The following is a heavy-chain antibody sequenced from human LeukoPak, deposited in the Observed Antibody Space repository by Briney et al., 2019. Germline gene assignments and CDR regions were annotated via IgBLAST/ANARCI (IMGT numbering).Heavy chain of an antibody. J-gene: IGHJ6*03. D-gene: IGHD2-8*02. Sequence: SETLSLTCTVSGGSISSSSYYWGWIRQPPGKGLEWIGSIYYSGSTYYNPSLKSRVTISVDTSKNQFSLKLSSVTAADTAVYYCARDLVSYYYMDVWGKGTTVTVSS. V-gene: IGHV4-39*07. CDR3: ARDLVSYYYMDV. CDR2: IYYSGST. CDR1: GGSISSSSYY.